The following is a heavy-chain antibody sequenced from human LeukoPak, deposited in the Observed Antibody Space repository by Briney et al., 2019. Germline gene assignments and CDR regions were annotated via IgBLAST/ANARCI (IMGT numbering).Heavy chain of an antibody. CDR2: IRSKAYGETA. V-gene: IGHV3-49*03. J-gene: IGHJ4*02. CDR1: GFTSGDYA. Sequence: PGGSLRLSCTASGFTSGDYAMSWIRQAPGKGLEWVGFIRSKAYGETADYAASVKGRFTTSRDDSKAIAYLQMNSLKTEDTAVYHCTRDRGAYNLYDYWGQGTLVTVSS. D-gene: IGHD1-1*01. CDR3: TRDRGAYNLYDY.